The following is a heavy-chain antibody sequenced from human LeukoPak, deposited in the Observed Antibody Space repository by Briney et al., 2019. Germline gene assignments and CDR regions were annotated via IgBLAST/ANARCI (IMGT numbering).Heavy chain of an antibody. CDR3: ARGGVDIVVVVAATILGNFDY. Sequence: SSETLSLTCTVSGGSISSYYWSWIRQPPGKGLEWIGYIYYSGSTNYNPSLKSRVTISVDTSKNQFSLKLSSVTAADTAVYYCARGGVDIVVVVAATILGNFDYWGQGTLVTVSS. V-gene: IGHV4-59*12. CDR1: GGSISSYY. D-gene: IGHD2-15*01. J-gene: IGHJ4*02. CDR2: IYYSGST.